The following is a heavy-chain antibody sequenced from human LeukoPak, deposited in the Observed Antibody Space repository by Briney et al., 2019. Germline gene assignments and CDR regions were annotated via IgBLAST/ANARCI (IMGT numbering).Heavy chain of an antibody. D-gene: IGHD3/OR15-3a*01. CDR3: ARQTGSGLFILP. V-gene: IGHV4-39*01. CDR2: IYYSGNT. CDR1: GVSISSSNSY. Sequence: SETLSLTCTVSGVSISSSNSYWGWIRQPPGKGLEWIGSIYYSGNTHYNASLKSQVSISIDTSKNQFSLKLTSVTAADTAVYYCARQTGSGLFILPGGQGTLVTVSS. J-gene: IGHJ4*02.